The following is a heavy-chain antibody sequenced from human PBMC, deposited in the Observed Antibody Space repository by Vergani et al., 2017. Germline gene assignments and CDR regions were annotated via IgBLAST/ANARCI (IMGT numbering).Heavy chain of an antibody. D-gene: IGHD3-3*01. CDR1: GGSISSYY. CDR3: ARGLGWSGYYWGAGYYGMDV. V-gene: IGHV4-59*01. CDR2: IYYSGST. Sequence: QVQLQESGPGLVKPSETLSLTCTVSGGSISSYYWSWIRQPPGKGLEWIGYIYYSGSTNYNPSLKSRVTISVDTSKNQFSLKLSSVTAADTAVYYCARGLGWSGYYWGAGYYGMDVWGQGTTVTVSS. J-gene: IGHJ6*02.